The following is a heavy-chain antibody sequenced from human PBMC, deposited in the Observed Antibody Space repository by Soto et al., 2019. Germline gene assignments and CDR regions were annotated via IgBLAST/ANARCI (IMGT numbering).Heavy chain of an antibody. J-gene: IGHJ2*01. CDR3: ARTHLGETSGYRHFDL. CDR2: INQDGSEV. D-gene: IGHD3-22*01. V-gene: IGHV3-7*05. CDR1: GFPLSNYW. Sequence: EVQRVESGGGLVQPGGSLRLSCAASGFPLSNYWMAWVRQAPGKGLEWVANINQDGSEVHYVDSAKGRFTISRDNARSALYLQMNSLSAEDTAMFYCARTHLGETSGYRHFDLWGRGTLVAVSS.